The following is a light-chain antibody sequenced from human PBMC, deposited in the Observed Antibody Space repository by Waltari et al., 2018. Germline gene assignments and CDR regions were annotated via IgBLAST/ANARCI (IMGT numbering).Light chain of an antibody. J-gene: IGKJ4*01. CDR2: DAS. Sequence: DIVLTQSPATLSLSPGERATLSCRASQNINIYLAWYQQKPGQAPRLLIYDASNRATGAPARFSGSGSGTDFTLTISSLEPEDFAVYYCQQRTKWVTFGGGTTLDIK. CDR1: QNINIY. CDR3: QQRTKWVT. V-gene: IGKV3-11*01.